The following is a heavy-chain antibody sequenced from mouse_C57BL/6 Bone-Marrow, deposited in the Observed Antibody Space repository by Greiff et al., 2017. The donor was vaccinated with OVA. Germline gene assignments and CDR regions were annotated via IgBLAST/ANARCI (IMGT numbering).Heavy chain of an antibody. J-gene: IGHJ2*01. CDR2: ISSGSSTI. Sequence: EVKVVESGGGLVKPGGSLKLSCAASGFTFSDYGMHWVRKAPEKGLEWVAYISSGSSTIYYADTVKGRFTISRDNAKNTLFLQMTSLRSEDTAMYYCARPYYGSSYFDYWGQGTTLTVSS. CDR3: ARPYYGSSYFDY. CDR1: GFTFSDYG. D-gene: IGHD1-1*01. V-gene: IGHV5-17*01.